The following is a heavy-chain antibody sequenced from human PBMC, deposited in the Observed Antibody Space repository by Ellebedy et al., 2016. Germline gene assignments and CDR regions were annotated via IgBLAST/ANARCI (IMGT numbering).Heavy chain of an antibody. CDR1: GDTFSSYG. CDR2: IIPAFGTA. D-gene: IGHD3-22*01. J-gene: IGHJ5*02. V-gene: IGHV1-69*06. CDR3: ARRRIDRRSQAWFDP. Sequence: SVKVSCXASGDTFSSYGISWVRQAPGQGLEWMGGIIPAFGTANSAQRFQGRVTITADKSTCTVYMELSSLRSEDTAVYYCARRRIDRRSQAWFDPWGQGTLVTVSS.